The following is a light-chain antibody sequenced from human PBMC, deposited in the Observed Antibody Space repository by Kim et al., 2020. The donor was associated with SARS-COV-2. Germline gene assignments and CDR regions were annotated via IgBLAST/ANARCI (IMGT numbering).Light chain of an antibody. CDR3: QAWDSSIWV. Sequence: SYGLTQPPSVSVSPGQTASITCSGDKLGNEYASWYQQRPGQSPVLVIYQDNKRPSGIPERFSGSNSGNTATLTISGTQAMDEADYYCQAWDSSIWVFGGG. V-gene: IGLV3-1*01. CDR2: QDN. J-gene: IGLJ3*02. CDR1: KLGNEY.